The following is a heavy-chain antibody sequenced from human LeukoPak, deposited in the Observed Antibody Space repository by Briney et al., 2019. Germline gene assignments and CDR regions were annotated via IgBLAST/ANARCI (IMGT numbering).Heavy chain of an antibody. CDR3: AKGLRIVVVPAAIKWFDP. CDR1: GFTFSSYG. J-gene: IGHJ5*02. CDR2: IRYDGSNK. D-gene: IGHD2-2*01. Sequence: GGSLRLSCAASGFTFSSYGMHWVRQAPGKGLEWVAFIRYDGSNKYYADPVKGRFTISRDNSKNTLYLQMNSLRAEDTAVYYCAKGLRIVVVPAAIKWFDPWGQGTLVTVSS. V-gene: IGHV3-30*02.